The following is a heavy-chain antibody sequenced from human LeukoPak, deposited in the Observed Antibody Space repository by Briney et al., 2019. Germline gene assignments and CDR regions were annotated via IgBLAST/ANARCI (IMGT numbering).Heavy chain of an antibody. J-gene: IGHJ4*02. D-gene: IGHD2-2*01. CDR1: GGSISSSRYY. CDR2: IYYSGST. V-gene: IGHV4-39*07. Sequence: PSETLSLTCTVSGGSISSSRYYWGWIRQPPGKVLESIGTIYYSGSTYYNPSLKSRVTISVDTSKNQFSLKLSSVTAADTAVYYCARHASDLSSQLQNWGQGTLVTVSS. CDR3: ARHASDLSSQLQN.